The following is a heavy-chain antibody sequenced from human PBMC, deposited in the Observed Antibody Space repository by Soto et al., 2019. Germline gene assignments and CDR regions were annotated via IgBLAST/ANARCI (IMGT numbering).Heavy chain of an antibody. D-gene: IGHD6-13*01. CDR2: ISYDGSNK. CDR1: GFTFSSYA. Sequence: GGSLRLSCAASGFTFSSYAMHWVRQAPGKGLEWVAVISYDGSNKYYADSVKGRFTISRDNSKNTLYLQMNSLRAEDTAVYYCATALYHQGIAAADYYFDYWGQGTLFTVAS. J-gene: IGHJ4*02. CDR3: ATALYHQGIAAADYYFDY. V-gene: IGHV3-30-3*01.